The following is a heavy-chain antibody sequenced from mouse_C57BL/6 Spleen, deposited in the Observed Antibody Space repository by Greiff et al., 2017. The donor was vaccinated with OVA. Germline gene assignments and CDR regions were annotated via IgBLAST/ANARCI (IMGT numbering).Heavy chain of an antibody. CDR1: GYTFTSYW. V-gene: IGHV1-64*01. Sequence: QVQLQQPGAELVKPGASVKLSCKASGYTFTSYWMHWVKQRPGQGLEWIGMIHPNSGSTNYNEKFKSKATLTVDKSSSTAYMQLSSLTSEDSAVYYCARPYSNYWGDYWGQGTSVTVSS. J-gene: IGHJ4*01. CDR3: ARPYSNYWGDY. CDR2: IHPNSGST. D-gene: IGHD2-5*01.